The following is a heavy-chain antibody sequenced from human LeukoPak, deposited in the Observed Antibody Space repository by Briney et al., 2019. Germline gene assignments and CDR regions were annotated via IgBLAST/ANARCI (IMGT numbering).Heavy chain of an antibody. D-gene: IGHD3-10*01. CDR2: IGTTGDT. J-gene: IGHJ4*02. Sequence: GGSLRLSCAASGFTFSSYDMHWVRQVTGKYLEWVSAIGTTGDTYYPGSVKGRFTISREDAKNSLYLQMNSLRAGDTAVYYCARAVAAARGVNYFDYWGQGTLVTVSS. CDR3: ARAVAAARGVNYFDY. CDR1: GFTFSSYD. V-gene: IGHV3-13*01.